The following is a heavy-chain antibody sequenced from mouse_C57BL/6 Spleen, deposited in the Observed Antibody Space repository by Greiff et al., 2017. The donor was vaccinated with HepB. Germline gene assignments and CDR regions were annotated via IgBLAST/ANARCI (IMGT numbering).Heavy chain of an antibody. Sequence: QVQLQQPGAELVKPGASVKLSCKASGYTFTSYWMHWVKQRPGRGLEWIGRIDPNSGGTKYNEKFKSKATLTVDKPSSTAYMQLSSLTSEDSAVYYCAIEEGLYYGYDRDWYFDVWGTGTTVTVSS. V-gene: IGHV1-72*01. J-gene: IGHJ1*03. CDR3: AIEEGLYYGYDRDWYFDV. D-gene: IGHD2-2*01. CDR2: IDPNSGGT. CDR1: GYTFTSYW.